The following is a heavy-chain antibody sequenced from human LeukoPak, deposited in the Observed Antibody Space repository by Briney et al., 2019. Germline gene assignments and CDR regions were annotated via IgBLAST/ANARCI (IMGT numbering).Heavy chain of an antibody. CDR1: GGSISSSSYY. CDR3: ARQDYGGNSVEY. J-gene: IGHJ4*02. CDR2: IYYSGST. Sequence: SETLSLTCTVSGGSISSSSYYWGWIRQSPGKGLEWIGSIYYSGSTYYNPSLKSRVTISVDTSKNQFSLKLSSVTAADTAVYYCARQDYGGNSVEYWGQGTLVTVSS. D-gene: IGHD4-23*01. V-gene: IGHV4-39*01.